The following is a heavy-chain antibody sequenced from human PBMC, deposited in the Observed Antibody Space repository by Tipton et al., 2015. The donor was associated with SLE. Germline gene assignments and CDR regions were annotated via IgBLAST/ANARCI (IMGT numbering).Heavy chain of an antibody. J-gene: IGHJ4*02. V-gene: IGHV4-61*02. CDR2: IYSSGTT. CDR1: GDSISSGSYY. CDR3: ARDRHFDWTPHHYFDY. Sequence: TLSLTCSVSGDSISSGSYYWNWIRQPAGKGLEWIGSIYSSGTTNYNPSLKSRVTISVDTSNNQFSLRLNSVTAADTAVYYCARDRHFDWTPHHYFDYWGQGTLVTVSS. D-gene: IGHD3-9*01.